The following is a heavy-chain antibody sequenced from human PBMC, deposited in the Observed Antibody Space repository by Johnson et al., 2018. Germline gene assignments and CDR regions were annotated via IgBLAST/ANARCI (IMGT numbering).Heavy chain of an antibody. CDR2: SSWNGGSR. V-gene: IGHV3-9*01. D-gene: IGHD3-16*01. CDR3: AKVADSPSGLDVLYLYYGIDV. J-gene: IGHJ6*02. Sequence: VQLVQSGGGLVQPGGSLRLSCEASGFAFGAYAMHWVRQAPGRGVEWVSGSSWNGGSRAYADAVRGRFIISRDNARHSRYLQMNSLRLEDTTFYYCAKVADSPSGLDVLYLYYGIDVWGQGTTVTVSS. CDR1: GFAFGAYA.